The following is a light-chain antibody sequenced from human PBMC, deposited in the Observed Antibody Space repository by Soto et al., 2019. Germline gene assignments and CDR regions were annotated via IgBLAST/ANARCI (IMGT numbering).Light chain of an antibody. CDR3: QQAASFPIT. CDR2: AAS. Sequence: DIQMTQSPSSLSASVGDRVTITCRASQSISSYLNWYQQKPGKAPKLLIYAASSLQSGVPSRFSGSGSGTDFTLTITSLQPEDFATYYCQQAASFPITFGQGTRLEI. J-gene: IGKJ5*01. CDR1: QSISSY. V-gene: IGKV1-39*01.